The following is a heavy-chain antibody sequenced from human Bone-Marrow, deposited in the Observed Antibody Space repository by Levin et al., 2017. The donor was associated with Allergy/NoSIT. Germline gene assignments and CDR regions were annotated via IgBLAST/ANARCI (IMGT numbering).Heavy chain of an antibody. D-gene: IGHD3-9*01. J-gene: IGHJ4*02. CDR2: SHISGGT. V-gene: IGHV4-4*07. CDR3: ARGQGSTGYNYFDY. CDR1: DGSIGSYY. Sequence: SCTVSDGSIGSYYWSWIRQSAGKGLEWIGRSHISGGTNYNPSLKSRVTLSLDTSQNQFSLKVTSVTAADTAVYYCARGQGSTGYNYFDYWGQGFPVTVSS.